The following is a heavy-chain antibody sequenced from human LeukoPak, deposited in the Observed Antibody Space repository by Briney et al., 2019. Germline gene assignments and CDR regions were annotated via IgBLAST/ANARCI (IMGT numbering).Heavy chain of an antibody. V-gene: IGHV3-7*01. CDR2: IKQDGSEK. CDR1: GLTFSSYW. Sequence: PGGSLRLSCAASGLTFSSYWISWVRQVPGKGLEWVANIKQDGSEKYYVDSVKGRFTISRDNARNSLYLQMDGLRAEDTALYYCARDKVIGATYFDYWGHGTLVTVSS. J-gene: IGHJ4*01. CDR3: ARDKVIGATYFDY. D-gene: IGHD1-26*01.